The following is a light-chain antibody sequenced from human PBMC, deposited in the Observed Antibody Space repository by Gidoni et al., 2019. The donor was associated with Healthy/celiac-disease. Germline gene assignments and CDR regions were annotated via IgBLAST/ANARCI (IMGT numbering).Light chain of an antibody. CDR2: GAS. V-gene: IGKV3-20*01. Sequence: DIVLTQSPGTLSLSPGERATLSCRASQSVSSSYLAWYQQKPGQAPSLLFYGASSRATGIPDRFSGSGSGTDFTLTISRLEPEDFAVYYCQQYGSSPLTFGGGTKVEIK. J-gene: IGKJ4*01. CDR1: QSVSSSY. CDR3: QQYGSSPLT.